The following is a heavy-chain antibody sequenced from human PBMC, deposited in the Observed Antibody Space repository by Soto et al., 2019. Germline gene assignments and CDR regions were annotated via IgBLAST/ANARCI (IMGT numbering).Heavy chain of an antibody. D-gene: IGHD3-16*01. J-gene: IGHJ6*02. V-gene: IGHV3-23*01. Sequence: GGSLRLSCAASGFTFSSYAMSWVRQAPGKGLEWASAISGSGGSTYYADPVKGRFTISRDNSKNTLYLQMNSLRAEDTAVYYCAKVDGNYVWYDYYGMDVWGQGTTVTVAS. CDR3: AKVDGNYVWYDYYGMDV. CDR1: GFTFSSYA. CDR2: ISGSGGST.